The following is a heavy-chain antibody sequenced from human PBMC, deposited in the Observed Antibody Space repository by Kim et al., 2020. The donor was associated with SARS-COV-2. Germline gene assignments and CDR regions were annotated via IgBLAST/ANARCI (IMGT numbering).Heavy chain of an antibody. CDR1: GFTFSSYA. J-gene: IGHJ5*02. Sequence: GGSLRLSCAASGFTFSSYAMSWVRQAPGKGLEWVSAISGSGGSTYYADSVKGRFTISRDNSKNTLYLQMNSLRAEDTAVYYCANEGETYSGTFKGGWFDPWGQGTLVTVSS. V-gene: IGHV3-23*01. CDR3: ANEGETYSGTFKGGWFDP. D-gene: IGHD1-26*01. CDR2: ISGSGGST.